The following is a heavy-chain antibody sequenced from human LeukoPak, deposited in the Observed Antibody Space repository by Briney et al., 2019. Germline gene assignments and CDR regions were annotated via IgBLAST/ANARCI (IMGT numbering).Heavy chain of an antibody. J-gene: IGHJ4*02. D-gene: IGHD6-19*01. CDR1: GFTFDDYG. CDR2: INWNGGST. Sequence: GGSLRLSCAASGFTFDDYGMSWVRQAPGKGLEWVSGINWNGGSTGYADSVKGRFTISRDNAKNSLYLQMNSLRAEDTAVYYCARAPKSYSSGWYGRVDYFDYWGQGTLVTVSS. V-gene: IGHV3-20*04. CDR3: ARAPKSYSSGWYGRVDYFDY.